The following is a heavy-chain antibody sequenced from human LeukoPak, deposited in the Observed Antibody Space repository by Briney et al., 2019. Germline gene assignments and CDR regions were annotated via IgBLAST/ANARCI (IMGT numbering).Heavy chain of an antibody. J-gene: IGHJ4*02. CDR3: ARGVTYYYDSSGYYHFDY. CDR2: ISAYNGNT. Sequence: ASVKVSCKASGGTFSSYAISWVRQAPGQGLEWMGWISAYNGNTNYAQKLQGRVTMTTDTSTSTAYMELSSLRSEDTAVYYCARGVTYYYDSSGYYHFDYWGQGTLVTVSS. CDR1: GGTFSSYA. V-gene: IGHV1-18*01. D-gene: IGHD3-22*01.